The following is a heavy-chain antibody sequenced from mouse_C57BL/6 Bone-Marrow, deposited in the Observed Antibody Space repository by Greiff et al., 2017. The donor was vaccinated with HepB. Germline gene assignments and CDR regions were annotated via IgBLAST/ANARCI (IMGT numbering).Heavy chain of an antibody. D-gene: IGHD2-1*01. Sequence: EVKLMESGGGLVQPGGSLKLSCAASGFTFSDYYMYWVRQTPEKRLEWVAYISNGGGSTYYPDTVKGRFTISRDNAKNTLYLQMSRLKSEDTAMYYCARPLYCNYGWFDYWGQGTTLPVSS. CDR3: ARPLYCNYGWFDY. CDR2: ISNGGGST. CDR1: GFTFSDYY. J-gene: IGHJ2*01. V-gene: IGHV5-12*01.